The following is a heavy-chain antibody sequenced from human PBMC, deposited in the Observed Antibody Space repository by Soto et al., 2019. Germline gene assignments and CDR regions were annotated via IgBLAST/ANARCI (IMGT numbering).Heavy chain of an antibody. CDR2: INAANGDT. Sequence: ASVKVSCKASGYTFNKYPMHWVRQAPGQGLEWMGWINAANGDTGYSQKFQGRVTLTRGTSASTAYMELSSLRSEDTAVYYCARKDYYGSGIYYFDYWGQGTLVTVSS. V-gene: IGHV1-3*01. CDR3: ARKDYYGSGIYYFDY. CDR1: GYTFNKYP. J-gene: IGHJ4*02. D-gene: IGHD3-10*01.